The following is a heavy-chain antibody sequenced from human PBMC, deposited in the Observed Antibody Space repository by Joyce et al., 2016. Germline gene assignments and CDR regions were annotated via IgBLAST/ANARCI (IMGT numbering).Heavy chain of an antibody. CDR2: LSSSSSYI. CDR1: GFTFSSYS. Sequence: EVQLVESGGGLVKPGGSLGLSCAASGFTFSSYSMSWVLHAPGKGLEWVSSLSSSSSYIKYTDSVKGRFTISRDNAKNSLYLQMNSLRVEDTAVYYCARSSYTNGIFDYWGQGTLVTVSS. CDR3: ARSSYTNGIFDY. J-gene: IGHJ4*02. V-gene: IGHV3-21*01. D-gene: IGHD2-8*01.